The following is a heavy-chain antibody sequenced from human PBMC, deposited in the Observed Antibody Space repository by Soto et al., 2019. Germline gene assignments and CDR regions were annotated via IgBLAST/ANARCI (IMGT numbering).Heavy chain of an antibody. V-gene: IGHV4-34*01. Sequence: SETLSLTCAVYGGSFSGYYWSWVRQPPGKGLEWIGEINHSGSTNYNPYLKSRGTISVDTSKNQFSLKLSSVTAADTAVYYCARGLAGDPCAFDFWGQGTLVTVSS. CDR2: INHSGST. CDR3: ARGLAGDPCAFDF. D-gene: IGHD3-10*01. CDR1: GGSFSGYY. J-gene: IGHJ4*03.